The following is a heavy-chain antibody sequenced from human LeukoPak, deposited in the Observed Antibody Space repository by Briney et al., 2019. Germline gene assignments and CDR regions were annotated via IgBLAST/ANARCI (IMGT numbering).Heavy chain of an antibody. CDR3: AREGREGYNPRFDY. D-gene: IGHD5-24*01. V-gene: IGHV3-30*03. J-gene: IGHJ4*02. CDR1: GFTFSSYG. Sequence: PGRSLRLSCAASGFTFSSYGMHWVRQAPGKGLEWVAVISYDGSNKYYADSVKGRFTISRDNSKNTLYLQMNSLRAEDTAVYYCAREGREGYNPRFDYWGQGTLVTVSS. CDR2: ISYDGSNK.